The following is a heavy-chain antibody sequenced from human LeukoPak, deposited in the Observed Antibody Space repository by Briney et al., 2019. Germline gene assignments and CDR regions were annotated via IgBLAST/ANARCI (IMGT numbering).Heavy chain of an antibody. J-gene: IGHJ4*02. V-gene: IGHV1-8*01. CDR1: GYTFTSYD. Sequence: GASVKVSCKASGYTFTSYDINWVRQATGQGLEWMGWMNPNSGNTGYAQKFQGRVTMTRNTSISTAYMELSSLRSEDTAVYYCARGGYSSSWYRIRPVDYWGQGTLVTVSS. CDR2: MNPNSGNT. CDR3: ARGGYSSSWYRIRPVDY. D-gene: IGHD6-13*01.